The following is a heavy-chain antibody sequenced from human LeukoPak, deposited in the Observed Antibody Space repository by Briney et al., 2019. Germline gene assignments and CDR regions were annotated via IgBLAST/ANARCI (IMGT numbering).Heavy chain of an antibody. D-gene: IGHD1-1*01. CDR2: VYYSGST. CDR3: ARAASPGTFDY. CDR1: GGSISSSSYY. J-gene: IGHJ4*02. Sequence: PSETLSLTCTVSGGSISSSSYYWGWIRQPPGKGLEWIGSVYYSGSTYYNPSLKSRVTISVDTSKNQFSLKLSSVTAADTAVYYCARAASPGTFDYWGQGTLVTVSS. V-gene: IGHV4-39*07.